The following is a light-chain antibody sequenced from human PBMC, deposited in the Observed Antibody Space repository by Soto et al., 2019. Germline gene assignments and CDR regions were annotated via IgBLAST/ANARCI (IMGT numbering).Light chain of an antibody. V-gene: IGKV1-39*01. CDR2: AAP. CDR1: QSITNY. J-gene: IGKJ4*01. CDR3: QQSNSSPPT. Sequence: DIQMTQSPSALSASVGDRVTITCRASQSITNYLNWYQHKPGQAPNLLIYAAPTLQAGVPSRFRGSGSGTDFTLTISSLQPEDFATYFCQQSNSSPPTFGGGTKVDIK.